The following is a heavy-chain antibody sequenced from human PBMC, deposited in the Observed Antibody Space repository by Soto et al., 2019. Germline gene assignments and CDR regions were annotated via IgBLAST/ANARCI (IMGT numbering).Heavy chain of an antibody. CDR2: IFYDGSDD. Sequence: VGSLRLSCAASGFTFSRYGMHWVRQAPDKGLEWVAVIFYDGSDDHYADSVKGRFTISRDNSNNTLYLQLNSLRPEDTAVYYCAKDRSSSLDAMDVWGQGTTVTVSS. CDR3: AKDRSSSLDAMDV. CDR1: GFTFSRYG. J-gene: IGHJ6*02. V-gene: IGHV3-33*06. D-gene: IGHD6-13*01.